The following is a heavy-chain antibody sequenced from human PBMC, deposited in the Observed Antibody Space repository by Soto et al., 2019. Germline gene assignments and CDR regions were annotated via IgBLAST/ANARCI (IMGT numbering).Heavy chain of an antibody. J-gene: IGHJ4*02. CDR1: GFTFSSYE. CDR2: ISSSGSTI. CDR3: VYGYYFDY. D-gene: IGHD3-10*01. Sequence: VGSLRLSCAASGFTFSSYEMNWVRQAPGKGLEWVSFISSSGSTIYYADSVKGRFTISRDNAKNSLYLQMNSLRAEDTAVYYCVYGYYFDYWDQGTLVTVSS. V-gene: IGHV3-48*03.